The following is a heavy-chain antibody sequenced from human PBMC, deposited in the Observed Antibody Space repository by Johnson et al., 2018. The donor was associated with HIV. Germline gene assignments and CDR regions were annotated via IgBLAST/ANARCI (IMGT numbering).Heavy chain of an antibody. V-gene: IGHV3-30*04. CDR1: GFTFSSYA. Sequence: VQLVESGGGVVQPGRSLRLSCAASGFTFSSYAMHWVRQAPGKGLEWVAVISYDGSNKYYADSVKGRFTISRDNSKNTLYLQMNSLRAEDTAVYYCATWAPDAFDIWGQGTMVTVS. J-gene: IGHJ3*02. D-gene: IGHD7-27*01. CDR3: ATWAPDAFDI. CDR2: ISYDGSNK.